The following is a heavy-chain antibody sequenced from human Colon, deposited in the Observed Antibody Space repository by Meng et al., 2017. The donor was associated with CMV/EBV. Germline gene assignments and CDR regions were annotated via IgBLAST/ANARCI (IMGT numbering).Heavy chain of an antibody. Sequence: GGSLRLSCAGSGLTLSSMYMHWVRQAPGKGLEWVSVFYSGNTTDYADSLKGRFTVSRDNSKNTLYLQMNSLGPEDTAVYYCARGRRYCPNSRCYFFDHWGQGTAVTVSS. CDR2: FYSGNTT. V-gene: IGHV3-66*02. CDR3: ARGRRYCPNSRCYFFDH. CDR1: GLTLSSMY. D-gene: IGHD2-8*01. J-gene: IGHJ4*02.